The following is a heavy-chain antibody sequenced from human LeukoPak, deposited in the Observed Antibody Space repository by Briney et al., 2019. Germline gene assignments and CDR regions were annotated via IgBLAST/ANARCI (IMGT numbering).Heavy chain of an antibody. CDR2: ISGSGGST. J-gene: IGHJ4*02. D-gene: IGHD3-3*01. CDR3: XXXTLRXXEVFDY. CDR1: GFTFSSYA. V-gene: IGHV3-23*01. Sequence: GGSLRLSCAASGFTFSSYAMSWVRQAPGKGLEWVSAISGSGGSTYYADSVKGRFTISRDNSKNTLYLQMNSLRAEDTAVYYCXXXTLRXXEVFDYWGQGTLVTV.